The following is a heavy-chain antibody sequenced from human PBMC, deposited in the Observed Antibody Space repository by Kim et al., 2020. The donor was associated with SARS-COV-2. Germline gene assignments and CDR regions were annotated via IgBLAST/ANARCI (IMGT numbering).Heavy chain of an antibody. D-gene: IGHD3-22*01. Sequence: SETLSLTCTVSGGSISSSSYYWGWIRQPPGKGLEWIGSIYYSGSTYYNPSLKSRVTISVDTSKNQFSLKLSSVTAADTAVYYCARDKTHYYDSSGHRDAFDIWGQGTMVTVSS. CDR1: GGSISSSSYY. CDR3: ARDKTHYYDSSGHRDAFDI. CDR2: IYYSGST. V-gene: IGHV4-39*07. J-gene: IGHJ3*02.